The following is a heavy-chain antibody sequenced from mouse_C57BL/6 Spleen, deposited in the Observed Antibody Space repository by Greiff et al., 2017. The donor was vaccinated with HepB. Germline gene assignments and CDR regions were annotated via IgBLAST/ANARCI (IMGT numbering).Heavy chain of an antibody. CDR1: GFTFSSYG. Sequence: DVHLVESGGDLVKPGGSLKLSCAASGFTFSSYGMSWVRQTPDQRLEWVATISRGGSYTYYPDSVKGRFTISRDNAKNTLYLQMSRLKAEDTAMDYCASPYYDYDQGFAYWGQGTLVTVSA. V-gene: IGHV5-6*01. D-gene: IGHD2-4*01. CDR2: ISRGGSYT. CDR3: ASPYYDYDQGFAY. J-gene: IGHJ3*01.